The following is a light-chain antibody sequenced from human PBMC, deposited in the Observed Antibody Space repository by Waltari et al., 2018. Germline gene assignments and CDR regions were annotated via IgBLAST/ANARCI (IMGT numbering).Light chain of an antibody. V-gene: IGKV1D-16*01. CDR2: KTS. CDR1: QSISSW. Sequence: DIQMTQSPSSLSASVGDTVTITCRASQSISSWLDWYQQKPGKAPNLLIYKTSSLQTGVPSRFSGSGSGTEFTLTISSLQPEDFATYYCLQYRSSPYSFGQGTKVELK. J-gene: IGKJ2*03. CDR3: LQYRSSPYS.